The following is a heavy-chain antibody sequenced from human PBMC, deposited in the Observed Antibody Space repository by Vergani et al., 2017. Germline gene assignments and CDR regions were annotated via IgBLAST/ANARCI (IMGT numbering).Heavy chain of an antibody. Sequence: EVQLVESGGGLVQPGRSLRLSCAASGFTFSSYWMHWVRQAPGKGLVWVSRINSDGSSTSYADSVKGRFTISRDNAKNTLYLQMNSLRAEDTAVYYCARGPHYYDSSGYAAYFDYWGQGTLVTVSS. CDR1: GFTFSSYW. CDR2: INSDGSST. D-gene: IGHD3-22*01. J-gene: IGHJ4*02. V-gene: IGHV3-74*02. CDR3: ARGPHYYDSSGYAAYFDY.